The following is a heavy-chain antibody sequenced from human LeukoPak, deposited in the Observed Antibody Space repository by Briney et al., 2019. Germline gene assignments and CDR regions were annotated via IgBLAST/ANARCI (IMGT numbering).Heavy chain of an antibody. V-gene: IGHV3-11*04. CDR1: GFTLSSYE. CDR2: ISSSGSTI. D-gene: IGHD6-19*01. Sequence: PGGSLRLSCTVSGFTLSSYEMSWIRQAPGKGLEWVSYISSSGSTIYYADSVKGRFTISRDNAKNSLYLQMNSLRAEDTAVYYCARAIAVAGLDYWGQGTLVTVSS. CDR3: ARAIAVAGLDY. J-gene: IGHJ4*02.